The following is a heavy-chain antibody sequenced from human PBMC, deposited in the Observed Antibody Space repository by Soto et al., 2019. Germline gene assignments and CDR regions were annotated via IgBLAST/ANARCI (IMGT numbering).Heavy chain of an antibody. CDR2: IYYSGST. CDR1: GGSISSYY. J-gene: IGHJ6*02. D-gene: IGHD2-15*01. V-gene: IGHV4-59*08. Sequence: QVQLQESGPGQVKPSETLSLTCTVSGGSISSYYWSWFRQPPGRGLEWIGYIYYSGSTSYSPSLKSRVTISVDTSKNQISLMLSSVTAADTAMYYCARHPPYWDGMDVWGQGTTVTVSS. CDR3: ARHPPYWDGMDV.